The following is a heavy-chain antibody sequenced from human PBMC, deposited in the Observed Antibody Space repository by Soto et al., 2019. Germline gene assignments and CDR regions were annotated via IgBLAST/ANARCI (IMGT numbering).Heavy chain of an antibody. J-gene: IGHJ4*02. CDR3: AKDHYYDSSGYSCPFDY. CDR2: ISGSGGST. CDR1: GFTFSSYA. V-gene: IGHV3-23*01. D-gene: IGHD3-22*01. Sequence: GGSLRLSCAASGFTFSSYAMSWVRQAPGKGLEWVSAISGSGGSTYYADSVKGRFTISRDNSKNTLYLQMNSLRAEDTAVYYYAKDHYYDSSGYSCPFDYWGQGTLVTVSS.